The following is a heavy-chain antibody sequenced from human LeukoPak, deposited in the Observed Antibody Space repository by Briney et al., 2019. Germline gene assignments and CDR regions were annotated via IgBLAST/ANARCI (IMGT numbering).Heavy chain of an antibody. CDR2: IWYDGSNK. Sequence: PGGSLRLSCAASGFTFSSYGMHWVRQAPGKGLEWVAVIWYDGSNKYYADSVKGRFTISRDNSKNTLYLQMNRLRAEETAVYYCAKGASTSYYYYYMDVWGKGTTVTVSS. J-gene: IGHJ6*03. CDR1: GFTFSSYG. V-gene: IGHV3-33*06. D-gene: IGHD5/OR15-5a*01. CDR3: AKGASTSYYYYYMDV.